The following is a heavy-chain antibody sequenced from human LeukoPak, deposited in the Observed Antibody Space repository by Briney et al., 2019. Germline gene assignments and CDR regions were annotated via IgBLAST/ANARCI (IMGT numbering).Heavy chain of an antibody. D-gene: IGHD2-2*01. CDR1: GYTFTGYY. J-gene: IGHJ5*02. V-gene: IGHV1-2*02. CDR2: INPNSGGT. CDR3: ARAVEDIVVVPAAIIWFDP. Sequence: ASVKVSCKASGYTFTGYYMHWVRQAPGQGLEWMGWINPNSGGTNYAQKFQGRVTMTRDTSISTAYMELSRLRSDDTAVYYCARAVEDIVVVPAAIIWFDPWGQGTLVTVSS.